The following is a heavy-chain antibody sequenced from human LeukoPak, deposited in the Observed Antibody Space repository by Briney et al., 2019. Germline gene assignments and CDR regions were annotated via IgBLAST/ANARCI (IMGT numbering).Heavy chain of an antibody. J-gene: IGHJ4*02. V-gene: IGHV1-18*01. CDR3: ARGGSEYQLLFPGDY. CDR1: GYTFTSYG. D-gene: IGHD2-2*01. CDR2: ISAYNGNT. Sequence: ASVKVSCKASGYTFTSYGISWVRQAPGQGLEWMGWISAYNGNTNYAQKLQGRVTMTTDTSTSTAYMELRSLRSDDTAVYYCARGGSEYQLLFPGDYWGQGTLVNDSS.